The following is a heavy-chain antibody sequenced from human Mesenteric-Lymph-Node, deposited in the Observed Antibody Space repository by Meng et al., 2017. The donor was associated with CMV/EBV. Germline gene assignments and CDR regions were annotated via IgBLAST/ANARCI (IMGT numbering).Heavy chain of an antibody. J-gene: IGHJ5*02. D-gene: IGHD1-26*01. CDR1: GFTFDAYA. CDR2: ISWNSGSI. CDR3: ARGFRSGLNWFDP. Sequence: GGSLRLSCAASGFTFDAYAMHWVRQAPGKGLEWVSGISWNSGSIGYADSAKGRFTVSRDSAKNSLYLQMNSLRAEDTAVYYCARGFRSGLNWFDPWGQGTLVTVSS. V-gene: IGHV3-9*01.